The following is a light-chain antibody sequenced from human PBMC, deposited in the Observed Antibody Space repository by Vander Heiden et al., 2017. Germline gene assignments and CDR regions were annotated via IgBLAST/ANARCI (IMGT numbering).Light chain of an antibody. V-gene: IGKV3-11*01. J-gene: IGKJ4*01. CDR3: QPRSNWHI. CDR1: QGVSSY. Sequence: EIVLLQSQATLSLSPGERATHTCRASQGVSSYLELYQQKPGQAPRLLIYDASNRASGIADRFSRRGSGTDFTLTSSGLEHEDFAVYYRQPRSNWHIFGGGTKVEI. CDR2: DAS.